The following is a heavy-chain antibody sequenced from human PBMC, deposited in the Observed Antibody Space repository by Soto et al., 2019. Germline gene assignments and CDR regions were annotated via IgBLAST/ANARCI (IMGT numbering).Heavy chain of an antibody. V-gene: IGHV1-2*02. J-gene: IGHJ6*02. CDR2: INPKFGDT. CDR1: GYTFTAYH. D-gene: IGHD3-10*02. CDR3: ARNMDYYYVRGSGHGHGV. Sequence: QVRLVQSGAEVKEPGDSVRVSCEASGYTFTAYHIHWVRQAPGQGLEWMGWINPKFGDTGYAQSFQGRVSMTSDMSISTVYMELSRLTSVCTAIYYCARNMDYYYVRGSGHGHGVWGLGTTVTV.